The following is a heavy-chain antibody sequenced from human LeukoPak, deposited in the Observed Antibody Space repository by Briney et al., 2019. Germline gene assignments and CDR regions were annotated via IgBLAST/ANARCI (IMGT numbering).Heavy chain of an antibody. Sequence: SETLSLTCTVSGGSISSYYWSWIRQPPGKGLEWIGYIYYSGSTNYNPSLKSRVTISVDTSKNQFSLKLSSVTAADTAVYYCARAHYYDILTGFSPQANWFDPWGQGTLVTVSS. D-gene: IGHD3-9*01. CDR1: GGSISSYY. CDR3: ARAHYYDILTGFSPQANWFDP. J-gene: IGHJ5*02. V-gene: IGHV4-59*01. CDR2: IYYSGST.